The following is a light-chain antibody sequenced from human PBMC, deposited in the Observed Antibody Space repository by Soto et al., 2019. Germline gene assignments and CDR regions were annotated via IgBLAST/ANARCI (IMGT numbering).Light chain of an antibody. CDR2: GAS. CDR1: QSVSSSY. Sequence: EIVLTQSPGTLSLSPGERATLSCRASQSVSSSYLAWYQRKPGQAPRLLIYGASSRATGIPDRFSGSGSGTDFTLTISGLEPEDFAVYYCQQYGSSPGTFGQGTKVEIK. CDR3: QQYGSSPGT. J-gene: IGKJ1*01. V-gene: IGKV3-20*01.